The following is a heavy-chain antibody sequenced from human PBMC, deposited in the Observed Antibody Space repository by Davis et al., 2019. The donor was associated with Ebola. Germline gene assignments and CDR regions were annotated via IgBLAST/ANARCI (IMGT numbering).Heavy chain of an antibody. CDR2: IYYSGST. V-gene: IGHV4-39*01. Sequence: MPSETLSLTCTVSGDSISSTYYFWGWLRQPPGKGLEWIGIIYYSGSTYYNPSLKSRVTISVDTSKNQFSLKLSSVTAADTAVYYCAAANLGWFDPWGQGTLVTVSS. CDR1: GDSISSTYYF. J-gene: IGHJ5*02. D-gene: IGHD6-13*01. CDR3: AAANLGWFDP.